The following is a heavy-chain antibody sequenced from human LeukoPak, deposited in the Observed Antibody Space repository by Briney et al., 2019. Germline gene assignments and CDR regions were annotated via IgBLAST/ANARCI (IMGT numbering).Heavy chain of an antibody. V-gene: IGHV1-69*04. J-gene: IGHJ3*02. Sequence: ASVKVSCKAPGGTFSSYAISWVGQAPGQGLEWLGRIIPILGIANYAQKFQGRVTITADKSTSTAYMELSSLRSEDTAVYYCASSSKRKLPRGAFDIWGQGTMVTVSS. D-gene: IGHD6-19*01. CDR2: IIPILGIA. CDR3: ASSSKRKLPRGAFDI. CDR1: GGTFSSYA.